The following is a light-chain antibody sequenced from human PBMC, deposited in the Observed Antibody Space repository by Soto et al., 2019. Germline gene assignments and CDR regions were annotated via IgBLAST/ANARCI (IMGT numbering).Light chain of an antibody. J-gene: IGKJ4*01. Sequence: ESVLTQSPGTVSLSPGETDSLSCRASQTVSGSYLAWYQQKPGQAPRLLIYGTTTRGTGVPDKFSGGGSGTGFALPIKRLESQDFALYTCQRYASSPPTFGGGTKGEIK. CDR1: QTVSGSY. CDR2: GTT. V-gene: IGKV3-20*01. CDR3: QRYASSPPT.